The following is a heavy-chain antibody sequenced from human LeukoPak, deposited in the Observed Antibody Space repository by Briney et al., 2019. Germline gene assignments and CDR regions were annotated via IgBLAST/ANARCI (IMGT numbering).Heavy chain of an antibody. J-gene: IGHJ6*03. CDR2: INPDGGGT. CDR1: GYTFNDYY. D-gene: IGHD3-10*01. CDR3: ARLVMIRDRVYYYYVDV. Sequence: ASVTVSCKASGYTFNDYYIHWVRQAPGHGLEWMGCINPDGGGTNYAQKFQGRVTMTRDTSRSTSYMELRRLRSDDTAVYYCARLVMIRDRVYYYYVDVWGKGTTVTVPS. V-gene: IGHV1-2*02.